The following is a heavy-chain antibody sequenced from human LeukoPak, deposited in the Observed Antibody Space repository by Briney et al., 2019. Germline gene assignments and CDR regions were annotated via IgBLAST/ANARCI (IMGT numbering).Heavy chain of an antibody. CDR3: ARSLYDILTGYYLFDY. Sequence: SVKVSFKASGGTFSSYAISWVRQAPGQGLEWMGGIIPIFGTANYAQKFQGRVTITADESTSTAYMELSSLRSEDTAVYYCARSLYDILTGYYLFDYWGQGTLVTVSS. J-gene: IGHJ4*02. D-gene: IGHD3-9*01. V-gene: IGHV1-69*13. CDR1: GGTFSSYA. CDR2: IIPIFGTA.